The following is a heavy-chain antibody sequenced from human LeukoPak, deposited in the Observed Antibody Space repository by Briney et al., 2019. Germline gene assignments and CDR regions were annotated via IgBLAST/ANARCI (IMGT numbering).Heavy chain of an antibody. D-gene: IGHD6-19*01. J-gene: IGHJ4*02. V-gene: IGHV4-59*01. CDR2: IYYSGST. Sequence: SETLSLTCTVSGGSISNYYWSWIRQPPGKGLEWIGYIYYSGSTNYNPSLKSRVTMSVDTSKNQFSLKLSSVTAADTAVYYCARGSGWYYYWGQGTLDTVSS. CDR1: GGSISNYY. CDR3: ARGSGWYYY.